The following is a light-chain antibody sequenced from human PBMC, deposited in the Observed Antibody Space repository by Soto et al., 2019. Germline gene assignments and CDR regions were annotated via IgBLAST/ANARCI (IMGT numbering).Light chain of an antibody. CDR1: QSISSY. V-gene: IGKV1-39*01. J-gene: IGKJ3*01. Sequence: DIQMTQSPSSLSASVGDRVTITCRASQSISSYLNWYQQKPGKAPKLLIYAASSLQSGVPSRFXDSGSGTDFTLTISSLQPEDFATYYCQQSYSTPRIFTFGPGTKVDIK. CDR2: AAS. CDR3: QQSYSTPRIFT.